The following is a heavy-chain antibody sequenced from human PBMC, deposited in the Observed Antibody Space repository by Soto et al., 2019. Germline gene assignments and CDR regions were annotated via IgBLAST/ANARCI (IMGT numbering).Heavy chain of an antibody. J-gene: IGHJ6*02. D-gene: IGHD2-2*01. CDR1: GDTFSRYS. CDR3: AREDRDRETGLVPAAIDGMDV. V-gene: IGHV1-69*02. Sequence: QVQLVQSGAEVKKPGSSVKVSCKASGDTFSRYSITWVRQAPGHGLEWIGRIIPIFGIPTYAQKFQGRVTFTADESTSPAYMELSSLGSDDTGVYYCAREDRDRETGLVPAAIDGMDVWGQGTTVTVSS. CDR2: IIPIFGIP.